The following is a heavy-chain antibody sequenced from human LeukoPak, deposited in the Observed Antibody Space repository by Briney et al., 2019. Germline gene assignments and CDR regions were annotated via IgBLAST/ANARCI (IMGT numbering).Heavy chain of an antibody. D-gene: IGHD1-20*01. J-gene: IGHJ5*02. CDR3: ARDRSGITGTT. CDR2: TYYSGST. Sequence: PSETLSLTCTVSGGSISSSSYYWGWIRQPPGKGLEWIGSTYYSGSTYYNPSLKSRVTISVDTSKSQFSLKLSSVTAADTAVYYCARDRSGITGTTWGQGTLVTVSS. V-gene: IGHV4-39*07. CDR1: GGSISSSSYY.